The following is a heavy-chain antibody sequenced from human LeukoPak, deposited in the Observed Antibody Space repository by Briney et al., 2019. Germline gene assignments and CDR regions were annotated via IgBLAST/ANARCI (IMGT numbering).Heavy chain of an antibody. J-gene: IGHJ5*02. V-gene: IGHV4-34*01. CDR1: GGSFSGYY. CDR2: INHSGST. Sequence: SETLSLTCAVYGGSFSGYYWSWIRQPPGKGLEWIGEINHSGSTNYNPSLKSRVTISVDTSKNQFSLKLSSVTAADTAVYYCARHKGYCTNGVCSSGFDPWGQGTLVTVSS. D-gene: IGHD2-8*01. CDR3: ARHKGYCTNGVCSSGFDP.